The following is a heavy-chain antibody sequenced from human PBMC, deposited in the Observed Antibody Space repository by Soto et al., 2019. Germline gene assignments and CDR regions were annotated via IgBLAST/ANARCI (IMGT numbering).Heavy chain of an antibody. CDR1: GFTFSSYG. J-gene: IGHJ4*02. V-gene: IGHV3-33*01. CDR3: ARTNSSGFYFDY. CDR2: IWYDGSNK. Sequence: PGGSLRLSCAASGFTFSSYGMHWVRQAPGKGLEWVAVIWYDGSNKYYADSVKGRFTISRGNSKNTLYLQMNSLRAEDTAVYYCARTNSSGFYFDYWGQGTLVTVSS. D-gene: IGHD6-19*01.